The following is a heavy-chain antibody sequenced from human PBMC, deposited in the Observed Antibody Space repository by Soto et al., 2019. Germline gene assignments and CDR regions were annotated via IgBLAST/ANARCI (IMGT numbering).Heavy chain of an antibody. J-gene: IGHJ4*02. V-gene: IGHV1-46*03. Sequence: QVQLVQSGAEVKKPGASVKVSCKASGYTFTSYYMHWVQQGPGQGLEWMGIINPSGGSTSYAQKFQGRVTMTRDTSTSTVYMELSSLRSEDTAVYYCARSTITPAFDYWGQGTLVTVSS. CDR3: ARSTITPAFDY. D-gene: IGHD2-2*01. CDR1: GYTFTSYY. CDR2: INPSGGST.